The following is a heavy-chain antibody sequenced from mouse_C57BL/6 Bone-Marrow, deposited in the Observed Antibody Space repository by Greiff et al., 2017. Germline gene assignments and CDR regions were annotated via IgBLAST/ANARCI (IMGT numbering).Heavy chain of an antibody. J-gene: IGHJ3*01. CDR1: GYTFTSYW. D-gene: IGHD1-1*01. V-gene: IGHV1-64*01. Sequence: VQLLQPGAELVKPGASLKLSCTASGYTFTSYWMPWVKQRPGQGLEWIGMIRPNSSSTNYNEQVKGKATLTVDKSSSTAYLQPSSLTSEDSAVDYCARSGLLRAWFAYWGQGTLVTVSA. CDR2: IRPNSSST. CDR3: ARSGLLRAWFAY.